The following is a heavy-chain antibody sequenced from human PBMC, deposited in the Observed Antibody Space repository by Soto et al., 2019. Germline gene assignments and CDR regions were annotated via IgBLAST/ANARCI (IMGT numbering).Heavy chain of an antibody. Sequence: ASVKVSCRASGYTFTSYARHWVRQAPGQRLEWMGWINAGNGKTKYSQKFQGRVTITRDTSASTAYMEPSSLRSEDTAVYYCAADLHFWSGYDQAARSFGPWGQGTLVTVYS. CDR2: INAGNGKT. CDR3: AADLHFWSGYDQAARSFGP. V-gene: IGHV1-3*01. D-gene: IGHD3-3*02. J-gene: IGHJ5*02. CDR1: GYTFTSYA.